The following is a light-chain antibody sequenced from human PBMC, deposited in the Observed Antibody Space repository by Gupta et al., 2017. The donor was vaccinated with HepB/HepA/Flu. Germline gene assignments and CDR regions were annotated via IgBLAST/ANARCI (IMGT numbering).Light chain of an antibody. CDR3: YSLESSGYHWV. Sequence: SSELAPAPAVSVAVGQPGRVTCQGDSLRTYYANWYQQKAGQAPVLVIYGKNNRPSGIPGRFSGSSSGNTASLTITGAQADDEADYYCYSLESSGYHWVFGGGTKLTVL. V-gene: IGLV3-19*01. CDR2: GKN. J-gene: IGLJ2*01. CDR1: SLRTYY.